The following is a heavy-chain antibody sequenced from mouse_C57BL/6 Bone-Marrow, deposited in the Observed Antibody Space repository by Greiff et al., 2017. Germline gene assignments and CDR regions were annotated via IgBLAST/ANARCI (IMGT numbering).Heavy chain of an antibody. CDR2: IYPSDSYT. V-gene: IGHV1-59*01. CDR1: GYTFTSYW. CDR3: ARWGYGAWFAY. Sequence: QVQLQQPGAELVRPGTSVKLSCKASGYTFTSYWMHWVKQRPGQGLEWIGVIYPSDSYTTYNQKFKGKATLTVDTSSSTAYMQLSSLTSEDSAVYYGARWGYGAWFAYWGQGTLVTVSA. J-gene: IGHJ3*01. D-gene: IGHD2-14*01.